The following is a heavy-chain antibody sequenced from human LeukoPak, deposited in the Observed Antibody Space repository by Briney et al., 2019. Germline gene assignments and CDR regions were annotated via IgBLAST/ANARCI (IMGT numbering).Heavy chain of an antibody. D-gene: IGHD5-24*01. V-gene: IGHV1-2*02. J-gene: IGHJ4*02. CDR3: ARDSGDGYNLFDY. CDR1: GYTVTGYY. CDR2: INPNSGGT. Sequence: ASVKVSCKASGYTVTGYYMHWVRQAPGQGLEWMGWINPNSGGTNYAQKFQGRVTMTRDTSITTAYMELSRLRSDDTAVYYCARDSGDGYNLFDYWGQGTLVTVSS.